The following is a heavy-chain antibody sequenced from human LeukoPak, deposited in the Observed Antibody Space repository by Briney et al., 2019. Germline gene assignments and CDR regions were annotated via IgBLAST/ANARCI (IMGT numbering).Heavy chain of an antibody. CDR3: ARIYEYSSSWYYFDY. J-gene: IGHJ4*02. CDR1: GYSFTSYW. V-gene: IGHV5-10-1*01. Sequence: GESLKISCKGSGYSFTSYWISWVRQMPAKGLEWMGRIDPSDSYTNSSPSFQGHVTISADKSISTAYLQWSSLKASDTAMYYCARIYEYSSSWYYFDYWGQGTLVTVSS. CDR2: IDPSDSYT. D-gene: IGHD6-13*01.